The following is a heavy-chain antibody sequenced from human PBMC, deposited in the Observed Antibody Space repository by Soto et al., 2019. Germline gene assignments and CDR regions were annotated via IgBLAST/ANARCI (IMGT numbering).Heavy chain of an antibody. D-gene: IGHD3-22*01. CDR3: ARLGGYYQSLDP. J-gene: IGHJ5*02. CDR1: GGSISSYY. V-gene: IGHV4-59*08. Sequence: SETLSLTCTVSGGSISSYYWSWIRQPPGKGLEWIGYIYYSGSTNYNPSLKSRVTISVDTSKNQFSLKLSSVTAADTAVYYCARLGGYYQSLDPSGQGTLVTVSS. CDR2: IYYSGST.